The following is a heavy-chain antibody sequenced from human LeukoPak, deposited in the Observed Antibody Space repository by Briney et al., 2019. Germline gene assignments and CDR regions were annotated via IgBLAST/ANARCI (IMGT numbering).Heavy chain of an antibody. CDR3: ARVGYSGYGASD. CDR1: GGSISSYY. CDR2: IYYSGST. D-gene: IGHD5-12*01. V-gene: IGHV4-59*01. Sequence: NPSETLSLTCTVSGGSISSYYWSWIRQPPGKGLEWIGYIYYSGSTNYNPSLKSRVTISVDTSKNQFSLKPSSVTAADTAVYYCARVGYSGYGASDWGQGTLVTVSS. J-gene: IGHJ4*02.